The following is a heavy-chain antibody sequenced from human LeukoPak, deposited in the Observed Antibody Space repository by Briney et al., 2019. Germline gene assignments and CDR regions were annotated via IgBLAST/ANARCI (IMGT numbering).Heavy chain of an antibody. D-gene: IGHD7-27*01. J-gene: IGHJ6*03. Sequence: SETLSLTCTVSGGSISSYYWSWIRQPPGKGLEWIGYIYYSGSTNYNPSLKSRVTISVDTSKNQFSLKLSSVTAADTAVYYCARQTGAYYYYMDVWGEGTTVTVSS. V-gene: IGHV4-59*01. CDR1: GGSISSYY. CDR2: IYYSGST. CDR3: ARQTGAYYYYMDV.